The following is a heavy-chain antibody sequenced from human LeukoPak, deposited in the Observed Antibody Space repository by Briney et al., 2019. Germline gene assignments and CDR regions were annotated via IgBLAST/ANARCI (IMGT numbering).Heavy chain of an antibody. Sequence: PGGSLRLSCAASGFTFSSYAMSWVRQAPGKGLEWVSAISGSGGSTYYADSVKGRFTISRDNAKNSLYLQMNSLRAEDTAVYYCAREPTTVTTRRYFDYWGQGTLVTVSS. CDR3: AREPTTVTTRRYFDY. V-gene: IGHV3-23*01. CDR2: ISGSGGST. J-gene: IGHJ4*02. D-gene: IGHD4-17*01. CDR1: GFTFSSYA.